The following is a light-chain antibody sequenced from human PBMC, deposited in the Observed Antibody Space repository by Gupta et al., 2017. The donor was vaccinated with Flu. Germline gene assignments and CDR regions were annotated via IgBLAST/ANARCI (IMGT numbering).Light chain of an antibody. CDR1: QSISSY. V-gene: IGKV1-39*01. CDR2: AAS. CDR3: QQSYSTPYT. Sequence: DIQMTQSPSSLSASVGDRVTITCRASQSISSYLNWYQQKPGKAPKLLIYAASTLQSGVPSRFRGSGSGTDFTLTISSLQPEDSATYYCQQSYSTPYTFGQRTKLEIK. J-gene: IGKJ2*01.